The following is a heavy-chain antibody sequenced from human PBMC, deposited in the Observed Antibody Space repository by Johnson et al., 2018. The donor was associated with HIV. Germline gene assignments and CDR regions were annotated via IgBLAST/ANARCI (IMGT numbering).Heavy chain of an antibody. V-gene: IGHV3-23*04. D-gene: IGHD4-17*01. CDR2: FSGSGDNT. CDR3: ARDATPWGGDYVGYAFDL. Sequence: VQLVESGGGLVQPGGSLRLSCAASGFTFSSYAMSWVRQAPGKGLEWVSTFSGSGDNTYYADSVRGRFAISRDNSKNTLYLQLNSLRAEDTAVYYCARDATPWGGDYVGYAFDLWGQGTVVTVSS. J-gene: IGHJ3*01. CDR1: GFTFSSYA.